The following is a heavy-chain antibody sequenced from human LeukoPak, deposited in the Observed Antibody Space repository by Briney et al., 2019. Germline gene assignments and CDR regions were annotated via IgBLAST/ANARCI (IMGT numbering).Heavy chain of an antibody. Sequence: SETLSLTCTVSGGSISSGGYYWSWIRQHPGKGLEWIGYIYYSGSTYYNPPLKSRVTISVDTSKNQFSLKLSSVTAADTAVYYCAAMSLVTYYFDYWGQGTLVTVSS. CDR1: GGSISSGGYY. V-gene: IGHV4-31*03. CDR2: IYYSGST. D-gene: IGHD2-2*01. J-gene: IGHJ4*02. CDR3: AAMSLVTYYFDY.